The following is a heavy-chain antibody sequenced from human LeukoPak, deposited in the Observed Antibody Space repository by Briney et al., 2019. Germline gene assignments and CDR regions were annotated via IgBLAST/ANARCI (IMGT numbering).Heavy chain of an antibody. CDR3: ARDYYHIAELELFDY. D-gene: IGHD1-7*01. Sequence: SVKVSCKASGGTFSSYAISWVRQAPGQGLEWMGGIIPIFGTANYAQKFQGRVTITTDESTSTAYMELSSLRSEDTAVYYCARDYYHIAELELFDYWGQGTLVTVSS. CDR2: IIPIFGTA. J-gene: IGHJ4*02. V-gene: IGHV1-69*05. CDR1: GGTFSSYA.